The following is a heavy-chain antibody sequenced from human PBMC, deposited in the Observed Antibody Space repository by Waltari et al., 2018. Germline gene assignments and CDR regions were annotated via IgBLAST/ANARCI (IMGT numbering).Heavy chain of an antibody. CDR2: VDPEDGET. CDR3: ATRDYYGSGSYW. V-gene: IGHV1-69-2*01. J-gene: IGHJ4*02. D-gene: IGHD3-10*01. CDR1: GYTFPAYD. Sequence: EVQLVQSGAAVKNPGATVKISCKASGYTFPAYDMHWVQQAPGKGLEWMGRVDPEDGETIYAEKFQGRVTITADTSTDTAYMELSSLRSEDTAVYYCATRDYYGSGSYWWGQGTLVTVSS.